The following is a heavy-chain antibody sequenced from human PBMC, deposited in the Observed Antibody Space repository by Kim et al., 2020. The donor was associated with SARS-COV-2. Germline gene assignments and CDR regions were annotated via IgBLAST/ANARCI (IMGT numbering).Heavy chain of an antibody. D-gene: IGHD6-13*01. Sequence: ASVKVSCKASGYTFNSYAMNWVRQAPGQGLEGMGWNNTNTGNPTYAQGFTGRFVCSLDTSVSTAYLQISSLKAEDTAGYYCARDWQQLVLLVSYYYGMDVWGQGTTVTVSS. V-gene: IGHV7-4-1*02. CDR3: ARDWQQLVLLVSYYYGMDV. CDR2: NNTNTGNP. J-gene: IGHJ6*02. CDR1: GYTFNSYA.